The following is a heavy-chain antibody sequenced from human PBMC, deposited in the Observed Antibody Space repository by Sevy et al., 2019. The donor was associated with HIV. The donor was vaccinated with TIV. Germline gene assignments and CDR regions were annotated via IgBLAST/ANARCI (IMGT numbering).Heavy chain of an antibody. CDR1: GFTFSDYY. V-gene: IGHV3-11*01. CDR3: AREFSSTSGQGVCYYYYYGMDV. CDR2: ISSSGSTI. J-gene: IGHJ6*02. D-gene: IGHD2-2*01. Sequence: GGSLRLSCAASGFTFSDYYMSWIRQAPGKGLEWVSYISSSGSTIYYADSVKGRFTISRDNAKNSLYLQMNSLRAEDTAVYYCAREFSSTSGQGVCYYYYYGMDVWGQGTTVTVSS.